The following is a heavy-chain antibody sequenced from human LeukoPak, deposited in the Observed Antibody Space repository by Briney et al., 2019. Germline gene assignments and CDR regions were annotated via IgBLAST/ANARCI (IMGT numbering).Heavy chain of an antibody. V-gene: IGHV4-59*08. CDR3: ARHGTISSESYFDY. CDR2: IDYSGST. D-gene: IGHD1-14*01. J-gene: IGHJ4*02. Sequence: PSETLSLSCTVSGGSISGYYWNWIRQPPGKGLEWIGYIDYSGSTNYNPSLKSRVTISIDTSKNQFSLRLTSVTAADTAVYYCARHGTISSESYFDYWGQGALVTVSS. CDR1: GGSISGYY.